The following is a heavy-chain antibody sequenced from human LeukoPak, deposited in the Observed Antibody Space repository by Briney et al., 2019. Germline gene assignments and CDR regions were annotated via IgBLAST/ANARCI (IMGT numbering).Heavy chain of an antibody. J-gene: IGHJ3*02. CDR1: GFTFSSYS. V-gene: IGHV3-21*01. D-gene: IGHD6-19*01. Sequence: GGSLRLSCAASGFTFSSYSMNWVRQAPGKGLEWVSSINSSSSYIYYADSVKGRFTISRDNAKNSLYLQMNSLRAEDTAVYYCAFSSGWHLGDIWGQGTMVTVSS. CDR2: INSSSSYI. CDR3: AFSSGWHLGDI.